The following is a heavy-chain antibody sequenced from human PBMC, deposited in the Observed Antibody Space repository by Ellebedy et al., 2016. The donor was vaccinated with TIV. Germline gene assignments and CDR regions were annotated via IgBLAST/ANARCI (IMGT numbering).Heavy chain of an antibody. D-gene: IGHD3-10*01. CDR1: GYTFTDYY. CDR3: ARDQMDGMKYYLGFDP. J-gene: IGHJ5*02. V-gene: IGHV1-2*02. CDR2: INPNSGGT. Sequence: AASVKVSCKASGYTFTDYYMHWVGQAPGQGLEWMGWINPNSGGTNYEQKFQGRVTMTWDTSISTAYMELSRLRSDDTAVYYCARDQMDGMKYYLGFDPWGQGTLVTVSS.